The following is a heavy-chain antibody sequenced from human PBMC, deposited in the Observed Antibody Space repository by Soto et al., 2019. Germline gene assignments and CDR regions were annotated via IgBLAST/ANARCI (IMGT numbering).Heavy chain of an antibody. CDR1: GFTFSSYA. CDR3: AKGEVGGEGDIVVVPAAMNDYYYYMDV. CDR2: ISGSGGST. V-gene: IGHV3-23*01. Sequence: GGSLRLSCAASGFTFSSYAMSWVRQAPGKGLEWVSAISGSGGSTYYADSVKGRFTISRDNSKNTRYLQMNSLRAEDTAVYYCAKGEVGGEGDIVVVPAAMNDYYYYMDVWGKGTTVTVSS. J-gene: IGHJ6*03. D-gene: IGHD2-2*01.